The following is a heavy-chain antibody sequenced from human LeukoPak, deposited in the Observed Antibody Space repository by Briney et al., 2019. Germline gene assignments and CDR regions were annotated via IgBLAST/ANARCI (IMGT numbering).Heavy chain of an antibody. CDR3: ARDIAVAGTVWFDP. V-gene: IGHV1-69*01. J-gene: IGHJ5*02. D-gene: IGHD6-19*01. CDR1: GGTFSSYA. CDR2: IIPIFGTA. Sequence: SVKVSCRASGGTFSSYAISWVRQAPGKGLEWMGGIIPIFGTANYAQKFQGRVTITADESTSTAYMELSSLRSEDTAVYYCARDIAVAGTVWFDPWGQGTLVTVSS.